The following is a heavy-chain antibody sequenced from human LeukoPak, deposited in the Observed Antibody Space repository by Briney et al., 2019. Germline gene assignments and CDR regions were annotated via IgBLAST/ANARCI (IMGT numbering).Heavy chain of an antibody. J-gene: IGHJ4*02. V-gene: IGHV1-46*01. D-gene: IGHD3-22*01. Sequence: GASVKVSCKASGYTFTSYYMHWVRQAPGQGLEWMGIINPSGGSTSYAQKFQGRVTMTRDTSTSTVYMELSSLRSEDTAVYYCARGRFAKKTYYYDSSGLHFDYWGQGTLVTVSS. CDR1: GYTFTSYY. CDR2: INPSGGST. CDR3: ARGRFAKKTYYYDSSGLHFDY.